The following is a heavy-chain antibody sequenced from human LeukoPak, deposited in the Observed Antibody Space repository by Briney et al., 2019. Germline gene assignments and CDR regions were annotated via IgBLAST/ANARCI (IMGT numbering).Heavy chain of an antibody. J-gene: IGHJ3*02. CDR1: GFTFDDYA. D-gene: IGHD3-22*01. V-gene: IGHV3-9*01. Sequence: GGSLRLSCAASGFTFDDYAMHWVRQAPGKGLEWVSGISWNSGSIGYADSVKGRFTISRDNAKNSLYLQMNSLRAEDTAVYYCARVWYYYDSSGYYGDAFDIWGQGTMVTVSS. CDR2: ISWNSGSI. CDR3: ARVWYYYDSSGYYGDAFDI.